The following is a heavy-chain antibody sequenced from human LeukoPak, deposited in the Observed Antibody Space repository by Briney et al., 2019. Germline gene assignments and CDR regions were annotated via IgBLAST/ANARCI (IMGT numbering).Heavy chain of an antibody. Sequence: GGSLRLSCAASGFTFNSYSMNWVRQAPGKGLEWVSSISSSSSYIYYADSVKGRFTISRDNAKNSLYLQMNSLRAEDTAVYYCARAGYSSGWRIDYWGQGTLVTVSS. CDR2: ISSSSSYI. CDR3: ARAGYSSGWRIDY. D-gene: IGHD6-19*01. CDR1: GFTFNSYS. J-gene: IGHJ4*02. V-gene: IGHV3-21*01.